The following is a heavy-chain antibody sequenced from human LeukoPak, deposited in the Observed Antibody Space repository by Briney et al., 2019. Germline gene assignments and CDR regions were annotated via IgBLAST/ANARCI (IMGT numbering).Heavy chain of an antibody. CDR1: GFTFSSYA. Sequence: GGSLRLSCATSGFTFSSYAMSWVRQAPGKGLEWVSSISGSGGTTYYADSVKGRFTISRDNPNNTLDLQMNSLTAEDTAVYYCAKGPVAVAGYNFDHWGQGTLVTVSS. V-gene: IGHV3-23*01. CDR3: AKGPVAVAGYNFDH. D-gene: IGHD6-19*01. CDR2: ISGSGGTT. J-gene: IGHJ4*02.